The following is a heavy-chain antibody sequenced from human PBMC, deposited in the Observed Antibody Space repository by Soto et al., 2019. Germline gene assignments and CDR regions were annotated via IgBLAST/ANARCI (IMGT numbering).Heavy chain of an antibody. Sequence: QVQLQQWDAGLLKPSETLSLTCAVYGGSFSGYYWSWIRQPPGKGLEWIGEINHSGSTNYNPSLKSRVTISVDTSKNQFSLKLSSVTAADTAVYYCARGRITMVRGVLGGMDVWGQGTTVTVSS. V-gene: IGHV4-34*01. CDR1: GGSFSGYY. CDR3: ARGRITMVRGVLGGMDV. J-gene: IGHJ6*02. D-gene: IGHD3-10*01. CDR2: INHSGST.